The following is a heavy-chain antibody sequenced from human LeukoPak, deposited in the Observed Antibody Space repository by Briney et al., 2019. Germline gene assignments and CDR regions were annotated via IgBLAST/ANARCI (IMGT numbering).Heavy chain of an antibody. CDR3: ARARYGSTSCPYYFDY. CDR1: GGSITSNY. CDR2: FYYSGST. J-gene: IGHJ4*02. V-gene: IGHV4-59*01. D-gene: IGHD2-2*01. Sequence: SETLSLICTVSGGSITSNYWTWMRQPPGKGLELIGFFYYSGSTNYNPSLKSRVTISLDTSKNQFSLKLTSVTAADTAVYYCARARYGSTSCPYYFDYWGQGTLVTVSS.